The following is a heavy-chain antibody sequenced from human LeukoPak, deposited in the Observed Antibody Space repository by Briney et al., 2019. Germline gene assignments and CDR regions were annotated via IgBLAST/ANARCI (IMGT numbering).Heavy chain of an antibody. CDR1: GFTFSSYW. V-gene: IGHV3-7*03. D-gene: IGHD3-9*01. CDR3: ARDYTGYFP. J-gene: IGHJ5*02. CDR2: IKTDGSEK. Sequence: GGSLRLSCEASGFTFSSYWMSWVRQAPGKGLEWVANIKTDGSEKYYVDSVKGRFTISRDNAKNSLYLQMNSLRAEGTAVYYCARDYTGYFPWGQGTLVIVSS.